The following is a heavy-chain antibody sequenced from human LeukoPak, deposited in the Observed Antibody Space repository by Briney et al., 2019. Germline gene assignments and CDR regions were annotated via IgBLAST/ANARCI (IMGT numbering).Heavy chain of an antibody. D-gene: IGHD2-2*01. CDR1: GGSISSGGYY. V-gene: IGHV4-31*03. CDR2: IYYSRSA. J-gene: IGHJ4*02. CDR3: ARVLVVPVAMPDF. Sequence: SETLSLTCTVSGGSISSGGYYWGWVRQHPGKGLGWLGYIYYSRSAHYHPSLKSRLTISVDTSNNQFSLNLSSVTAADTAVYYCARVLVVPVAMPDFWGQGTLVTVSS.